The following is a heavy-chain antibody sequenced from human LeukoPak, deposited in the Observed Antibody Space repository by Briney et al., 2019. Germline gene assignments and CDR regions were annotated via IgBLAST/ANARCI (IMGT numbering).Heavy chain of an antibody. CDR1: GGSISSSSYY. V-gene: IGHV4-39*07. D-gene: IGHD3-10*01. Sequence: SETLSLTCTVSGGSISSSSYYWGWIRQPPGKGLEWIGEINHSGSTSYNPSLKGRVTISVDTSKNQFSLKLSSVTAADTAVYYCASGRWFGELYYWGQGTLVTVSS. CDR3: ASGRWFGELYY. CDR2: INHSGST. J-gene: IGHJ4*02.